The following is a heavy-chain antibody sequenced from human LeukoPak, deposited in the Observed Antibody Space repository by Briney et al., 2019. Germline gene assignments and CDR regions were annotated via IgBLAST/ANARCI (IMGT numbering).Heavy chain of an antibody. J-gene: IGHJ4*02. CDR3: ARDGPNWALL. CDR1: GGSISSYY. CDR2: IYTRGSP. V-gene: IGHV4-4*07. Sequence: SEALSLTCTVYGGSISSYYWSWIRQPAGKGLEWIGRIYTRGSPNYNPSLKSRVTMSLDTSKNQFSLKLSSVTAADTGVYYCARDGPNWALLWGQGTQVTVSS. D-gene: IGHD7-27*01.